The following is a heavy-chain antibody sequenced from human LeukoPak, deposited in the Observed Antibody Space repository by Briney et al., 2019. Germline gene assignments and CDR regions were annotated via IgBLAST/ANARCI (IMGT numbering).Heavy chain of an antibody. V-gene: IGHV4-34*01. CDR3: ARGGSEDYGGNSDAFDI. D-gene: IGHD4-23*01. CDR2: INHSGST. CDR1: GGSFSGYY. Sequence: SETLSLTCAVYGGSFSGYYWSWIRQPPGKGLEWIGEINHSGSTNYNPSLKSRVTISVDTSKIQFSLKLSSVTAADTAVYYCARGGSEDYGGNSDAFDIWGQGTMVTVSS. J-gene: IGHJ3*02.